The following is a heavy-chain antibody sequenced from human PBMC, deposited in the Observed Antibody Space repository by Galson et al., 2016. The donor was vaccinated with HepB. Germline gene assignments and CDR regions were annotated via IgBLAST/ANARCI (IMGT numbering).Heavy chain of an antibody. D-gene: IGHD4-11*01. CDR1: GYSFSSYW. J-gene: IGHJ4*02. Sequence: QSGVEVKKPGESPKISCKGSGYSFSSYWIGWVRQMPGKGLEWMGIISPGDSDTRYSPSFQGQVTISVDKAINTAYMQWSSLKASDSGIYYCARRPPVTGRSGHYFDSWGQGTLVTVSS. CDR2: ISPGDSDT. V-gene: IGHV5-51*01. CDR3: ARRPPVTGRSGHYFDS.